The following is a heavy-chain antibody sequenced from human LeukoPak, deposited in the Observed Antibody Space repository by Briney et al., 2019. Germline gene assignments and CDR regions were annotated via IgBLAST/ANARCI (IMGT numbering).Heavy chain of an antibody. V-gene: IGHV3-23*01. D-gene: IGHD5-24*01. CDR2: ISGGGRDT. CDR1: GFTFSSFA. J-gene: IGHJ6*03. CDR3: ARDLDGDFYYYYMDV. Sequence: GGSLTLSCEGSGFTFSSFAMTWVRQAPGKGLEWVAAISGGGRDTYYAESVKSRFTVSRDNSNKRVYLQMDNLRAEDTAIYFCARDLDGDFYYYYMDVWGNGTTVIVSS.